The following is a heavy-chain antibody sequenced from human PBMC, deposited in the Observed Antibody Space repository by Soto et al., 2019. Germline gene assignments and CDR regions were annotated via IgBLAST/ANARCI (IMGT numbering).Heavy chain of an antibody. D-gene: IGHD3-9*01. J-gene: IGHJ6*02. V-gene: IGHV3-30*18. CDR1: GFTFSSYG. CDR3: AKEVGTIFYYYGMDV. Sequence: QVQLVESGGGVVQPGRSLRLSCAASGFTFSSYGMHWVRQAPGKGLEWVAVISYDGSNKYYADSVKGRFTISRDNSKNTLYLQMNSLRAEDTAVYYCAKEVGTIFYYYGMDVWGQGTTVTVSS. CDR2: ISYDGSNK.